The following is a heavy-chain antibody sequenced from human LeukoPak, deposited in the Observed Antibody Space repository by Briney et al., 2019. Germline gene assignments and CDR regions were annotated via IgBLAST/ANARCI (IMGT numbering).Heavy chain of an antibody. CDR1: GFTVSGNY. CDR2: ISGSGGST. CDR3: AIASYCSTSSCYGRH. Sequence: PGGSLRLSCAASGFTVSGNYMSWVRQAAGKGLEWVSGISGSGGSTYYADSVKGRFTISRDNSKNTLYLQMNSPRAEDTAVYYCAIASYCSTSSCYGRHWGQGTLVTVSS. J-gene: IGHJ1*01. V-gene: IGHV3-23*01. D-gene: IGHD2-2*01.